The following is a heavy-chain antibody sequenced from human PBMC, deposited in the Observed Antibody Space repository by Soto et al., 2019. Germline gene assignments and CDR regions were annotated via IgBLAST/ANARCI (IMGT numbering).Heavy chain of an antibody. J-gene: IGHJ4*02. Sequence: GGSLRLSCAASVFTFSSYSMNGVRQAPGKGLEWVSSISSISSYIYYADSVKGRFTISRDNAKNSLYLQMNSLRAEDTAVYYCARDDVYLYLNYWGQGTLVTVSS. CDR1: VFTFSSYS. D-gene: IGHD2-2*01. V-gene: IGHV3-21*01. CDR2: ISSISSYI. CDR3: ARDDVYLYLNY.